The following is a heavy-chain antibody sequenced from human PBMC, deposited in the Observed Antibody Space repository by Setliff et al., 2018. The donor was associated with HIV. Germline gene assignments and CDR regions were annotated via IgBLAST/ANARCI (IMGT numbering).Heavy chain of an antibody. CDR1: GYTFTDYY. Sequence: ASVKVSCKASGYTFTDYYIHWVRQAPGQGLEWMGWINPNNGGRNYAQRFLGRVTMTRDTSISTAYMELSRLRSDDTAVYYCARDYYDSSGYIFFPGLPDYWGQGTRVTVSS. J-gene: IGHJ4*02. V-gene: IGHV1-2*02. CDR3: ARDYYDSSGYIFFPGLPDY. CDR2: INPNNGGR. D-gene: IGHD3-22*01.